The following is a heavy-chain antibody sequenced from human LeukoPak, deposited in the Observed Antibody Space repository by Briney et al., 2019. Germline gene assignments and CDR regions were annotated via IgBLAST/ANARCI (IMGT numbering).Heavy chain of an antibody. CDR2: INPSGGST. CDR3: ARVQGYSNYDYGMDV. Sequence: ASVKVSCKASGGTFSSYAISWVRQAPGQGLEWMGIINPSGGSTSYAQKFQGRVTMTRDTSTSTVYMELSSLRSEDTAVYYCARVQGYSNYDYGMDVWGQGTTVTVSS. J-gene: IGHJ6*02. V-gene: IGHV1-46*01. D-gene: IGHD5-18*01. CDR1: GGTFSSYA.